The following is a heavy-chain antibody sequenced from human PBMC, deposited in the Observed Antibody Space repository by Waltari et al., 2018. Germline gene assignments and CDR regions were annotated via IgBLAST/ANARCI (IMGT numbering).Heavy chain of an antibody. D-gene: IGHD5-18*01. J-gene: IGHJ4*02. CDR2: IYAAGST. CDR1: GFTFRSNH. Sequence: EVQLVESGGALVHPGGSLRLSCAASGFTFRSNHMAWVRQAPGNGREWVSIIYAAGSTYYADSVMGRFTISRDNSKNTLHLQMNSLRSEDTAIYYCATARDEETAMVYFDHWGEGSLVSVSS. V-gene: IGHV3-66*02. CDR3: ATARDEETAMVYFDH.